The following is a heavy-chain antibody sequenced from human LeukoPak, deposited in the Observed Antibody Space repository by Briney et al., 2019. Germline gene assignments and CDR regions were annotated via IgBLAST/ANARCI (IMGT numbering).Heavy chain of an antibody. V-gene: IGHV3-48*02. Sequence: PGGSLRLSCAASGFTFSSYSMTWVRQAPGKGLEWVSYISSTSSAIYYADSLKGRFTISRDNAKNSLYLQISSLRDEDTAFYYCAKDIDSAGYGAFEIWGQGTAVTVSS. CDR3: AKDIDSAGYGAFEI. D-gene: IGHD3-22*01. J-gene: IGHJ3*02. CDR1: GFTFSSYS. CDR2: ISSTSSAI.